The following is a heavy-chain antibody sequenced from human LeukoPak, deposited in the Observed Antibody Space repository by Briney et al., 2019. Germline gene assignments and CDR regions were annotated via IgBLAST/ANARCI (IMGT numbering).Heavy chain of an antibody. Sequence: SETLSLTCAVSGGSISTSNYYWGWIRQPPGKGLEWIGTIHYSGSTYYNPSLKSRVTISVDTSKNQISLKLSSVTAADTAVYYCARCYYYYYYMDVWGKGTTVTVSS. CDR1: GGSISTSNYY. J-gene: IGHJ6*03. V-gene: IGHV4-39*07. CDR3: ARCYYYYYYMDV. CDR2: IHYSGST.